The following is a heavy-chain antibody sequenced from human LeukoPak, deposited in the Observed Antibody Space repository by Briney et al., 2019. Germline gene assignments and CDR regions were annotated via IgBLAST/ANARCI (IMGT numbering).Heavy chain of an antibody. V-gene: IGHV3-23*01. CDR1: GFTFSSYA. CDR3: AKVSRQGYCSSTSCYNWFDP. CDR2: ISGSGGST. D-gene: IGHD2-2*01. Sequence: GGSLRLSCAASGFTFSSYAMSWVRQAPGKGLEWVSAISGSGGSTYYADSVKGRFTIFRDNSKNTLYLQMNSLRAEDTAVYYCAKVSRQGYCSSTSCYNWFDPWGQGTLVTVSS. J-gene: IGHJ5*02.